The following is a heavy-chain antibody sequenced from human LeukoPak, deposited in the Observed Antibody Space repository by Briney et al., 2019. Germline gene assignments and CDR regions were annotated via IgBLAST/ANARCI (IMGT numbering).Heavy chain of an antibody. V-gene: IGHV1-18*01. D-gene: IGHD3-22*01. CDR1: GYTFTSYG. CDR2: ISAYNGNT. J-gene: IGHJ4*02. CDR3: ARDIPLLFRYYYDSSGYKPFDY. Sequence: ASVKVSCKASGYTFTSYGISWVRQAPGQGLEWMGWISAYNGNTNYAQKLQGRVTMTTDTSTSTAYTELRSLRSDDTAVYYCARDIPLLFRYYYDSSGYKPFDYWGQGTLVTVSS.